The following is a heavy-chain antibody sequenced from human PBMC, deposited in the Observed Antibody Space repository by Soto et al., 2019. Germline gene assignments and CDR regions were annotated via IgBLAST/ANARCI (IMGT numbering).Heavy chain of an antibody. CDR1: GFTFSSDA. CDR2: VSGIGVST. Sequence: EVQLFESGGGLVQPWGSLRLSCAASGFTFSSDAMSWVRQAPLKGLEWVSAVSGIGVSTYYADSVKGRFTISRNNSKNTLYLQMNSLRAEDTAVYYCSKGLVYGYLDYWGQGALVTVSS. D-gene: IGHD5-18*01. J-gene: IGHJ4*02. V-gene: IGHV3-23*01. CDR3: SKGLVYGYLDY.